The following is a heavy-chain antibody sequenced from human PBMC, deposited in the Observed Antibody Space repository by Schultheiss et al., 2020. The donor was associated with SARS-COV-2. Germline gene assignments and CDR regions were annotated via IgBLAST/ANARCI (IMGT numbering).Heavy chain of an antibody. D-gene: IGHD4/OR15-4a*01. V-gene: IGHV3-48*03. CDR2: ISSSGSTI. J-gene: IGHJ6*02. CDR3: ALYGGDYYGIDV. CDR1: GFPFTSYE. Sequence: GGSLRLSCAVSGFPFTSYEMNWVRQAPGKGLEWVSYISSSGSTIFYADSVKGRFTISRDNAKNSLYLQMNSLRAEDTAVYYCALYGGDYYGIDVWGQGTTVTVSS.